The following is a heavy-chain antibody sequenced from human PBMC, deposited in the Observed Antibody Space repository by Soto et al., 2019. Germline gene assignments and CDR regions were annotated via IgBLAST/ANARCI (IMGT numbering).Heavy chain of an antibody. Sequence: SVKVSCKASGGAFGSNAISWVRQAPGQGLEWMGNIIPIFGTTKNAQKFQGRVTITADESTDTAYMELSSLRSEDTAIYYCAKAPSTVVNPGDAFDIWGQGTMVTVSS. CDR2: IIPIFGTT. CDR1: GGAFGSNA. D-gene: IGHD4-17*01. V-gene: IGHV1-69*13. J-gene: IGHJ3*02. CDR3: AKAPSTVVNPGDAFDI.